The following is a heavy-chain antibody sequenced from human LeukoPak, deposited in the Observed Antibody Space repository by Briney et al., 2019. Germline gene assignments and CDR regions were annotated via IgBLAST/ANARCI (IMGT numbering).Heavy chain of an antibody. V-gene: IGHV4-4*07. CDR1: GGSISSYY. CDR2: IYTSGST. D-gene: IGHD6-13*01. CDR3: ARQDPYSSSWYYFDY. J-gene: IGHJ4*02. Sequence: PSETLSLTCTVSGGSISSYYWSWIRQPAGKGLEWIGRIYTSGSTNYNPSLKSRVTISVDTSKNQFSLKLSSVTAADTAVYYCARQDPYSSSWYYFDYWGQGTLVTVSS.